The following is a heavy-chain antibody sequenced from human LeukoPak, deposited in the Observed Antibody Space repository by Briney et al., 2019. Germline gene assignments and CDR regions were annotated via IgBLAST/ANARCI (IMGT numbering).Heavy chain of an antibody. D-gene: IGHD3-3*01. CDR2: ISAYSGNT. CDR3: ARERRTIFGVVINYYYYYGMDV. V-gene: IGHV1-18*01. CDR1: GYTFTSYG. Sequence: ASVKVSCKASGYTFTSYGISWVRQAPGQGLEWMGWISAYSGNTNYAQKLQGRVTMTTDTSTSTAYMELRSLRSDDTAVYYCARERRTIFGVVINYYYYYGMDVWGQGTTVTVSS. J-gene: IGHJ6*02.